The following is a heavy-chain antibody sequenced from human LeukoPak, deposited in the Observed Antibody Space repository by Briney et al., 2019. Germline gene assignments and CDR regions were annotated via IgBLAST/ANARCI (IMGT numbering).Heavy chain of an antibody. D-gene: IGHD6-13*01. Sequence: GGSLRLSCAVSGFTFSGFWMSWSRQAPGKGLEWVASINSDGSEGYYADVVKGRFTISRDNAKNSLYLQMNSLRAEDMAVYYCARETNLYSSSWLDYWGQGTLVTVSS. CDR1: GFTFSGFW. J-gene: IGHJ4*02. CDR3: ARETNLYSSSWLDY. CDR2: INSDGSEG. V-gene: IGHV3-7*01.